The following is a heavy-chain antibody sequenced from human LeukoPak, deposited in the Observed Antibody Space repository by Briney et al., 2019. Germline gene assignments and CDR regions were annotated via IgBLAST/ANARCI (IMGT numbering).Heavy chain of an antibody. J-gene: IGHJ6*03. CDR2: IYHSGST. CDR1: GGSISSYY. D-gene: IGHD2-2*01. CDR3: ARTPVGYCSSTSCRYYYYYMDV. V-gene: IGHV4-59*01. Sequence: PSETLSLTCTVPGGSISSYYWSWIRQPPGKGLEWIGYIYHSGSTNYNPSLKSRVTISVDTSKNQFSLKLSSVTAADTAVYYCARTPVGYCSSTSCRYYYYYMDVWGKGTTVTVSS.